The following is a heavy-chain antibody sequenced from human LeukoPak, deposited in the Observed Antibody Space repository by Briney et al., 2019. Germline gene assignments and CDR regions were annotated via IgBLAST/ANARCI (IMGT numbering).Heavy chain of an antibody. CDR2: TSSTSTYI. Sequence: PGGSLRLSCAASGFTFSSYSMNWVRQAPGKGLEWVSSTSSTSTYIYYADSVKGRFTISRDNAKNTLYLQMNSLRAEDTAVYYCAKVGTTTSSVDYWGQGTLVTVSS. D-gene: IGHD4-17*01. CDR1: GFTFSSYS. V-gene: IGHV3-21*01. J-gene: IGHJ4*02. CDR3: AKVGTTTSSVDY.